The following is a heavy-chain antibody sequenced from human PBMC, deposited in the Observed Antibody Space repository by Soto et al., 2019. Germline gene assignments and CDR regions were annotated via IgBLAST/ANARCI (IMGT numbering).Heavy chain of an antibody. CDR2: IYSGGST. Sequence: GGSLRLSCAASGFTVSSNXMSWVRQAPGKGLEWVSVIYSGGSTYYADSVKGRFTISRDNSQNTRYLQMNSLRADDTAVYYCARDRDAAILDVWGKGTTVTVSS. V-gene: IGHV3-66*01. CDR1: GFTVSSNX. D-gene: IGHD2-2*01. CDR3: ARDRDAAILDV. J-gene: IGHJ6*04.